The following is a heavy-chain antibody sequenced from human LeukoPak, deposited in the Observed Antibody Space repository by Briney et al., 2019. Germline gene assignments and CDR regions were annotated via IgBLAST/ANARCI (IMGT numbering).Heavy chain of an antibody. CDR1: GFTLSSYA. D-gene: IGHD2-15*01. CDR2: ISGSGGST. V-gene: IGHV3-23*01. Sequence: GGSLRLSCAASGFTLSSYAMSWVRQAPGKGLEWVPAISGSGGSTYYADSVKGRFTISRDNSKNTLYLQMNSLRAEDTAVYYCAKDPSAAPYYYGMDVWGQGTTVTVSS. J-gene: IGHJ6*02. CDR3: AKDPSAAPYYYGMDV.